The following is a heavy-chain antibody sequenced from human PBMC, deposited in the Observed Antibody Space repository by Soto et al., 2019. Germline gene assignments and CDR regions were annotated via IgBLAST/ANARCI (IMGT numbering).Heavy chain of an antibody. CDR1: GGSVSSSSYY. Sequence: SETLSLTCSVSGGSVSSSSYYWTWIRHPPGQGLEWIAYISYTGDTNYNPSLKSRVTLSIDTSKNQFSLNLRSATAADTAVYYCARDRVVDFRTPGPWSSIDLWGRGTLVTVSS. CDR3: ARDRVVDFRTPGPWSSIDL. D-gene: IGHD3-10*01. V-gene: IGHV4-61*01. J-gene: IGHJ2*01. CDR2: ISYTGDT.